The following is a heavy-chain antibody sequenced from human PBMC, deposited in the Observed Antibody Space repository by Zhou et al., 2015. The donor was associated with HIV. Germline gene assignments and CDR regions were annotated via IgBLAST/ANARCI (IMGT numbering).Heavy chain of an antibody. V-gene: IGHV1-8*01. J-gene: IGHJ4*02. Sequence: QVQLVQSGAEVKKPGASVKVSCKASGYTFSNYDINWVRQATGQGLEWMGWMNPKTGNTGYAQKIQGRVTMTRNSSINTAYMELSSLRSEDTAVYYCARARGWGSIDYWGQGSLVTVSP. CDR1: GYTFSNYD. D-gene: IGHD6-13*01. CDR3: ARARGWGSIDY. CDR2: MNPKTGNT.